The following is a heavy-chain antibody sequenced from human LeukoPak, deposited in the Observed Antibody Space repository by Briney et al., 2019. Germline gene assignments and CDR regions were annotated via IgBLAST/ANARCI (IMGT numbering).Heavy chain of an antibody. Sequence: SETLSLTCTVSGGSISSYYWSWIRQPPGKGLEWIGYIYYSGSTNYNPSLKSRVTISVDTSKNQFSLKLSSVTAADTAVYYYARAYYYDSSGSTHWYFDLWGRGTLVTVSS. CDR1: GGSISSYY. D-gene: IGHD3-22*01. J-gene: IGHJ2*01. CDR2: IYYSGST. CDR3: ARAYYYDSSGSTHWYFDL. V-gene: IGHV4-59*01.